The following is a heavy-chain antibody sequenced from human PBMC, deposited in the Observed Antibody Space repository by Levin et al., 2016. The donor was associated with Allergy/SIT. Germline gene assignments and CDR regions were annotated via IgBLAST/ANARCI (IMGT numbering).Heavy chain of an antibody. CDR2: IYYSGST. CDR1: GGSISSSSYY. V-gene: IGHV4-39*01. J-gene: IGHJ5*02. D-gene: IGHD4-17*01. Sequence: GSLRLSCTVSGGSISSSSYYWGWIRQPPGKGLEWIGSIYYSGSTYYNPSLKSRVTISVDTSKNQFSLKLSSVTAADTAVYYCASPYGDYWRFDPWGQGTLVTVSS. CDR3: ASPYGDYWRFDP.